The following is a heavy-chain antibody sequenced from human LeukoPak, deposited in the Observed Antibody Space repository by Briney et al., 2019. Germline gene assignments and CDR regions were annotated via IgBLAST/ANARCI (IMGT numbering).Heavy chain of an antibody. J-gene: IGHJ6*03. CDR1: GGSISSYY. Sequence: ASETLSLTCSVSGGSISSYYWSWIRQPPGKGLEWIGYIYYSGSTNYNPSLKSRVTISVDTSKNQFSLKLSSVTAADTAVYYCARVRAYYYYYMDVWGKGTTVTVSS. CDR3: ARVRAYYYYYMDV. V-gene: IGHV4-59*01. CDR2: IYYSGST.